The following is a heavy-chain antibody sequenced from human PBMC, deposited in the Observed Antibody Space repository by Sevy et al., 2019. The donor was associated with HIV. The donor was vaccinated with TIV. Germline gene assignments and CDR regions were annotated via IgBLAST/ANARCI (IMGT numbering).Heavy chain of an antibody. V-gene: IGHV2-5*02. J-gene: IGHJ4*02. D-gene: IGHD4-17*01. Sequence: SGPTLVKPTQTLTLTCTFSGFSLSTSGVGVGCISQPPRKALEWLTVIYWDDDKRYSPSLKGGLTITKDTSKSQVVLTMTNMDPVDTATYFCARFNYGDYTAYFDFWGQGTLVTVSS. CDR1: GFSLSTSGVG. CDR3: ARFNYGDYTAYFDF. CDR2: IYWDDDK.